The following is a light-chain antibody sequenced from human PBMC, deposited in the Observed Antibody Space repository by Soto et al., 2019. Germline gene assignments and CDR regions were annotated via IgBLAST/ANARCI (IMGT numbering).Light chain of an antibody. CDR1: QTIMTY. V-gene: IGKV1-39*01. CDR3: QQSYNSPQT. CDR2: AAS. Sequence: DVQMTQSPASLSASVVGEFTITCRASQTIMTYLNWYQLKPGKPPRLLIYAASSLQSGVPSRFSGSGSGTDFTLTISSLQPEDFATYSCQQSYNSPQTFGQGTKVDIK. J-gene: IGKJ1*01.